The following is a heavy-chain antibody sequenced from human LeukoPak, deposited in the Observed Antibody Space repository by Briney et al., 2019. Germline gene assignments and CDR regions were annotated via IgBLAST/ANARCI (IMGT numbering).Heavy chain of an antibody. D-gene: IGHD4-23*01. CDR1: GDSISSSSYY. Sequence: PSETLSLTCTVSGDSISSSSYYWGWIRQPPGKVLEWIGSIYYSGSTYYNPSLNSRVTISVDTSKNQFSLKLSSVTAADTAVYYCARDYLGGNPNAFDIWGQGTMVTVSS. CDR2: IYYSGST. V-gene: IGHV4-39*07. J-gene: IGHJ3*02. CDR3: ARDYLGGNPNAFDI.